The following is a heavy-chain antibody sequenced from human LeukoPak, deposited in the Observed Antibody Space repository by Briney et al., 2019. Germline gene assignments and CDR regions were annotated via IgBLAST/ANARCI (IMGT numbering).Heavy chain of an antibody. J-gene: IGHJ4*02. CDR2: VYYDGTS. D-gene: IGHD1-20*01. CDR1: GGSINSHSYY. Sequence: SETLSLTCTVSGGSINSHSYYWGWIRQPPGKGLEWIGSVYYDGTSYSNPSLKSRAAEFVDTSRDQFSLDLSFVTAADTALYYCVRHITTNTGYFDSCGQGTLVSVSS. CDR3: VRHITTNTGYFDS. V-gene: IGHV4-39*01.